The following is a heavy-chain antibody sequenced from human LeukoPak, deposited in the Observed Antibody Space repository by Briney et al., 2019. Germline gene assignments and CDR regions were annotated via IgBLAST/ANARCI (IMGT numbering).Heavy chain of an antibody. CDR2: IYYSGST. CDR1: GGSFSGYY. D-gene: IGHD3-3*01. V-gene: IGHV4-39*01. J-gene: IGHJ6*02. Sequence: SETLSLTCAVYGGSFSGYYWGWIRQPPGKGLEWIGSIYYSGSTYYNPPLKSRVTISVDTSKNQFSLKLSSVTAADTAVYYCARHGNNYDFWSGYYYSYYYYGMDVWGQGTTVTVSS. CDR3: ARHGNNYDFWSGYYYSYYYYGMDV.